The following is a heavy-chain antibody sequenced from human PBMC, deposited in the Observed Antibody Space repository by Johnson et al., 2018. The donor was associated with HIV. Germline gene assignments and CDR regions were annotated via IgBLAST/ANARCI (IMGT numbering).Heavy chain of an antibody. J-gene: IGHJ3*02. Sequence: VQLVESGGGLVQPGGSLRLSCAASGITVGTNYMSWVRQAPGKGLEWVSVIFSVGDVYYADSVKGRFPISRDNSKNTLYLQMNSLRAEDTALYYCAKDVSSGWPVGWRAFDIWGQGTMVTVSS. CDR2: IFSVGDV. CDR1: GITVGTNY. D-gene: IGHD6-19*01. V-gene: IGHV3-66*02. CDR3: AKDVSSGWPVGWRAFDI.